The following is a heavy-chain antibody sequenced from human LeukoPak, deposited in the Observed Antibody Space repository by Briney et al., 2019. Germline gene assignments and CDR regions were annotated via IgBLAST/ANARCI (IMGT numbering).Heavy chain of an antibody. Sequence: GGSLRLSCAASGFTFSSYSMNWVRQAPGKGLEWVSSISSSSSYIYYADSAKGRFTISRDNAKNSLHLQMNSLRAEDTAVYYCAREPGVRDYFDYWGQGTLVTVSS. V-gene: IGHV3-21*01. CDR3: AREPGVRDYFDY. D-gene: IGHD1-1*01. J-gene: IGHJ4*02. CDR1: GFTFSSYS. CDR2: ISSSSSYI.